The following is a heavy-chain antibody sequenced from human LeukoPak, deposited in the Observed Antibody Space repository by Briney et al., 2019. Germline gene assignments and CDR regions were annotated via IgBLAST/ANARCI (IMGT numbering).Heavy chain of an antibody. V-gene: IGHV4-39*07. CDR2: IYYSGST. Sequence: SETLSLTCTVSGGSISRSNYFWGWIRQPPGKGLEWIGSIYYSGSTYYNPSLRSRVTISVDTSKNQYSLKLTSVTAADTAVYYCARGRFLEWLPNYMDVWGKGTTVTVSS. CDR1: GGSISRSNYF. CDR3: ARGRFLEWLPNYMDV. J-gene: IGHJ6*03. D-gene: IGHD3-3*01.